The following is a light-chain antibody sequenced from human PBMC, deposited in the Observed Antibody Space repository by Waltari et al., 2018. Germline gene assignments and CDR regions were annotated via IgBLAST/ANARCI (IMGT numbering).Light chain of an antibody. Sequence: EIVLTQSPGTLSLSPGERASPSCRVSQSVGWSLAWYQQKPGQAPRLLIYGASTRAPGIPDRFSGGGSGTDFSLTISRLEPEDFAVYHCQHYVRLPVTFGQGTKVEIK. CDR2: GAS. J-gene: IGKJ1*01. V-gene: IGKV3-20*01. CDR1: QSVGWS. CDR3: QHYVRLPVT.